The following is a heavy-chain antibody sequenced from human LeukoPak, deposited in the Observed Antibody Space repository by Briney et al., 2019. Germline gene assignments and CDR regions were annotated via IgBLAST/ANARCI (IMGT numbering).Heavy chain of an antibody. Sequence: ASVKVSCKASGYTFTSYDINWVRQATGQGLEWMGWMNPNSGNTGYAQKFQGRVTMTRNTSISTAYMELSSLRSEDTAVYYCARGPYSSGWLLWGYYGMDVWGQGTTVTVSS. V-gene: IGHV1-8*01. CDR1: GYTFTSYD. J-gene: IGHJ6*02. CDR2: MNPNSGNT. CDR3: ARGPYSSGWLLWGYYGMDV. D-gene: IGHD6-19*01.